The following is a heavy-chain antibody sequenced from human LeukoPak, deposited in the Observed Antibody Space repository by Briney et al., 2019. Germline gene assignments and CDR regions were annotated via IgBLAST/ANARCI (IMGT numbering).Heavy chain of an antibody. D-gene: IGHD6-19*01. CDR3: AKCSGWFVRGKDYYYYYMDV. Sequence: GGSLRLSCAPSDLSSVRQAPGKGLDWVSTISNSDGTAYYADSVKGRFTISRDHSKDTLYLQMNSLRAEDTAVYYCAKCSGWFVRGKDYYYYYMDVWGKGTTVTVSS. J-gene: IGHJ6*03. CDR2: ISNSDGTA. V-gene: IGHV3-23*01. CDR1: D.